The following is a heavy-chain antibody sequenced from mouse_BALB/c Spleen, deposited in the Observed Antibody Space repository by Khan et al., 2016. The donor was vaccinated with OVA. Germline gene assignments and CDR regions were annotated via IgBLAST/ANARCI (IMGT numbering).Heavy chain of an antibody. D-gene: IGHD2-12*01. CDR3: ARGGAGFYRNDEGAMDY. CDR2: INTHSGVP. V-gene: IGHV9-4*02. Sequence: QIQLKQSGPELTKPGETVRISCKASGYTFTTAGMQWVQKLPGKGLKWIGWINTHSGVPKYAEDFKGRFAFSLETSASIGYLQITNLKNEDTATEFDARGGAGFYRNDEGAMDYWGQGTSVTVSS. J-gene: IGHJ4*01. CDR1: GYTFTTAG.